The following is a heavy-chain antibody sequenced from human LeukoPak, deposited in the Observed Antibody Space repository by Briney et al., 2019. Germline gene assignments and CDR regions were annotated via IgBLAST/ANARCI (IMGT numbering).Heavy chain of an antibody. V-gene: IGHV1-3*01. J-gene: IGHJ3*02. D-gene: IGHD1-14*01. CDR3: ARDLHGTLDAFDI. CDR2: INAGNGNT. CDR1: GYTFTSYA. Sequence: HGASVKVSCKASGYTFTSYAMHWVRQAPGQRLEWMGWINAGNGNTKYSQKFQGRVTITRDTSASTAYMELSSLRSEDTAVYYCARDLHGTLDAFDIWGQGTMVTVSS.